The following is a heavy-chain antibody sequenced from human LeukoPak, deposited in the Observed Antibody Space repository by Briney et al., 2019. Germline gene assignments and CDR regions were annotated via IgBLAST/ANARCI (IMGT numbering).Heavy chain of an antibody. CDR1: GFTFTKYG. CDR3: ARDPGGYSSGGELDV. CDR2: ISSSSSYI. V-gene: IGHV3-21*01. Sequence: GGSLRLSCAASGFTFTKYGMSWVRQAPGKGLEWVSSISSSSSYIYYADSVKGRFTISRDNAKNSLYLQMNSLRAEDMAVYYCARDPGGYSSGGELDVWGKGTTVTVSS. D-gene: IGHD6-19*01. J-gene: IGHJ6*04.